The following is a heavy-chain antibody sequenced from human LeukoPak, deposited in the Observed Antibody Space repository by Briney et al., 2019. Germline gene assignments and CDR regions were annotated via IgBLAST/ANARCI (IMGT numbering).Heavy chain of an antibody. CDR2: IYYSGST. D-gene: IGHD3-22*01. CDR3: ARGCPPYYYDSSGYFYYYYGMDV. Sequence: PSETLSLTCTVSGGSISSGGYYWSWIRQHPGKGLEWIGYIYYSGSTYYNPSLKSRVTISVDTSKNQFSLKLSSVTAADTAVYYCARGCPPYYYDSSGYFYYYYGMDVWGQGTTVTVSS. J-gene: IGHJ6*02. CDR1: GGSISSGGYY. V-gene: IGHV4-31*03.